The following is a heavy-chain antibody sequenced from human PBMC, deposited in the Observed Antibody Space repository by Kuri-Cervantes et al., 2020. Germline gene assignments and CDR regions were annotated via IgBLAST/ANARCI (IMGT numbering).Heavy chain of an antibody. V-gene: IGHV3-30*03. J-gene: IGHJ2*01. CDR1: GFTFDDYG. Sequence: GGSLRLSCAASGFTFDDYGMSWVRQAPGKGLEWVAVISYHGRNKYYADSVKGRFTISRDNSKNTLYVQMNNLGAEDTAVYYCARDSLVDHGYGDLLRNYNFDLWGRGTLVTVSS. D-gene: IGHD4-17*01. CDR3: ARDSLVDHGYGDLLRNYNFDL. CDR2: ISYHGRNK.